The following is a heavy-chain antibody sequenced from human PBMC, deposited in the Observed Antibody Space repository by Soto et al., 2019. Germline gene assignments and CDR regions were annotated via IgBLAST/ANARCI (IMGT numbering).Heavy chain of an antibody. CDR3: ASRQIGSSGYWSQVY. CDR2: IYHSGST. Sequence: QLQLQESGSGLVKPSQTLSLTCAVSGGSISSGGYSWSWIRQPPGKGLEWIGYIYHSGSTYYNPSLKSRVTISVDRSKNQFSLKLSSVTAADTAVYYCASRQIGSSGYWSQVYCGQGTLVTVSS. V-gene: IGHV4-30-2*01. CDR1: GGSISSGGYS. D-gene: IGHD3-22*01. J-gene: IGHJ4*02.